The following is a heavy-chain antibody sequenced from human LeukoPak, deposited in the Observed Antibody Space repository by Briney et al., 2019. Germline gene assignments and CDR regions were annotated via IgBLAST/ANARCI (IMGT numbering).Heavy chain of an antibody. CDR2: ISAYNGIT. J-gene: IGHJ4*02. D-gene: IGHD2-15*01. CDR3: ARGRGGSAYFSHGDS. CDR1: GYSFTNYG. Sequence: ASVKVSCKASGYSFTNYGISWVRQAPGQGLEWMGWISAYNGITKYAQKFQGRVTMTTDTSTTTAYMELRSLRSDDTAIYYCARGRGGSAYFSHGDSWGRGTLVTVSS. V-gene: IGHV1-18*01.